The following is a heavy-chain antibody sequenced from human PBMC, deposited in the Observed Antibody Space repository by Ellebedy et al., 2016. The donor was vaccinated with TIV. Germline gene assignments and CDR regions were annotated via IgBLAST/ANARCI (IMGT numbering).Heavy chain of an antibody. CDR1: GFTFSSYW. D-gene: IGHD6-19*01. V-gene: IGHV3-74*01. CDR2: IYSDGTNT. Sequence: PGGSLRLSCAASGFTFSSYWMHWVRQAPGKGLVWVSHIYSDGTNTHYADSVKGRFTISIDNAKNTLYVQMNSLRAEDTAVYYCARGGRDQWLIDYWGQGTLVTVSS. J-gene: IGHJ4*02. CDR3: ARGGRDQWLIDY.